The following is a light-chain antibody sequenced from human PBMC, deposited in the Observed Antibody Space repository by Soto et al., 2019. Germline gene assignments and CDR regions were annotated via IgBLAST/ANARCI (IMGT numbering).Light chain of an antibody. J-gene: IGLJ1*01. Sequence: QSALTPPPSVSGSPGQSVTISCTGTSSDVGSYNRVSWYQQPPGTAPKLMIYEVTNRPSGVPDRFSGSKSGNTASLTISGLQAEDEADYYCSSYTSSDTYVFGTGTKLTVL. CDR2: EVT. CDR1: SSDVGSYNR. V-gene: IGLV2-18*02. CDR3: SSYTSSDTYV.